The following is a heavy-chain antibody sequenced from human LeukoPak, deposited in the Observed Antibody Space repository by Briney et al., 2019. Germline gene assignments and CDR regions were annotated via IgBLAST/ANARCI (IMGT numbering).Heavy chain of an antibody. V-gene: IGHV3-53*01. D-gene: IGHD1-1*01. CDR1: GFTVGSNY. CDR3: AKTGNPATGDY. J-gene: IGHJ4*02. CDR2: IYSGGST. Sequence: PGGSLRLSCAGSGFTVGSNYMSWVRQAPGKGLEWVSVIYSGGSTYYADSVKDRFTISRDNSKNTLSLQMNSLRVEDTAMYYCAKTGNPATGDYWGQGTLVSVSS.